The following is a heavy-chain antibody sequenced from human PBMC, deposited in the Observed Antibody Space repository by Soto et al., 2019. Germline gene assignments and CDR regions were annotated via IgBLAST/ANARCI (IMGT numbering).Heavy chain of an antibody. D-gene: IGHD3-10*01. J-gene: IGHJ6*03. CDR3: AKISHSASGYYYVDV. V-gene: IGHV3-13*01. Sequence: PGGSLRLSCAASGFTLSTYDMYWFRQATGKGLEWVAALSYAGDTYYPGSVKGRFTVSRESAKTSLSLQMNSLTAGDTAVYYCAKISHSASGYYYVDVSGKATTVTVPS. CDR1: GFTLSTYD. CDR2: LSYAGDT.